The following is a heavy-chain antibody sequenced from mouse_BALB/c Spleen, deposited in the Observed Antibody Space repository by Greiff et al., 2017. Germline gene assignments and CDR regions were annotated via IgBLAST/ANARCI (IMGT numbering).Heavy chain of an antibody. CDR2: ISDGGSYT. D-gene: IGHD1-1*01. Sequence: EVMLVESGGGLVKPGGSLKLSCAASGFTFSDYYMYWVRQTPEKRLEWVATISDGGSYTYYPDSVKGRFTISRDNAKNNLYLQMSSLKSEDTAMYYWAREGGAFITTVVAGLDYWGQGTSVTVSS. J-gene: IGHJ4*01. CDR1: GFTFSDYY. V-gene: IGHV5-4*02. CDR3: AREGGAFITTVVAGLDY.